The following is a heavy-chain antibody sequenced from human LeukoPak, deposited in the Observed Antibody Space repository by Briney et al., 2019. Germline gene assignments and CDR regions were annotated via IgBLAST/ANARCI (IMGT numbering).Heavy chain of an antibody. J-gene: IGHJ3*02. V-gene: IGHV3-11*01. CDR2: ISSSGSTI. CDR3: VKDTGESLVFDI. D-gene: IGHD2-21*01. CDR1: GFTFSDYY. Sequence: GGSLRLSCAASGFTFSDYYMSWIRQAPGKGLEWVSYISSSGSTIYYADSVKGRFTISRDNAQNSLSLQMNSLRAEDTAVYYCVKDTGESLVFDIWGQGIMVTVSS.